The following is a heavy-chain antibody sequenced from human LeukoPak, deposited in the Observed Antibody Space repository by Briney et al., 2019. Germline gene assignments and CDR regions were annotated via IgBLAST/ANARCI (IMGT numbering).Heavy chain of an antibody. CDR2: IYYSGST. D-gene: IGHD5-12*01. CDR1: GGSISSSSYY. CDR3: ASPLVPGKWWLRPLRGTPDY. Sequence: SETLSLTCTVSGGSISSSSYYWGWIRQPPGKGLEWIGSIYYSGSTYYNPSLKSRVTISVDTSKNQFSLKLSSVTAADTAVYYCASPLVPGKWWLRPLRGTPDYWGQGTLVTVSS. J-gene: IGHJ4*02. V-gene: IGHV4-39*07.